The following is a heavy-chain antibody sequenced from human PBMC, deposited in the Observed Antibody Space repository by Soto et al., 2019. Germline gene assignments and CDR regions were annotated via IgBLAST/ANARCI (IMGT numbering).Heavy chain of an antibody. V-gene: IGHV3-13*01. CDR1: GFTFSSYD. Sequence: GGSLRLSCAASGFTFSSYDMHWVRQATGKGLEWVSAIGTAGDTYYPGSVKGRFTISRENAKNSLYLQMNSLRAEDTAVYYCARELEYSSSSPPEGMDVWGQGTTVTVSS. CDR3: ARELEYSSSSPPEGMDV. J-gene: IGHJ6*02. D-gene: IGHD6-6*01. CDR2: IGTAGDT.